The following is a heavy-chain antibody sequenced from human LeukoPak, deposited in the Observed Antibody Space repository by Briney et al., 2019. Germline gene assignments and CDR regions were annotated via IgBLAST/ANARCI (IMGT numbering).Heavy chain of an antibody. Sequence: QPGGSLRLSCAASGFTFSSYAMSWVRQAPGKGLVWVSRINSDGSSTSYADSVKGRFTISRDNAKNTLYLQMNSLRAEDTAVYYCARDGGDGVVVPASKGPPDYWGQGTLVTVSS. CDR2: INSDGSST. J-gene: IGHJ4*02. V-gene: IGHV3-74*01. D-gene: IGHD2-2*01. CDR3: ARDGGDGVVVPASKGPPDY. CDR1: GFTFSSYA.